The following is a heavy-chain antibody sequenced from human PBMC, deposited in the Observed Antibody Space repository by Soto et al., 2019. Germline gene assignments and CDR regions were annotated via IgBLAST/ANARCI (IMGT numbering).Heavy chain of an antibody. CDR1: GGSISSSSYY. J-gene: IGHJ4*02. CDR2: IYYSGST. V-gene: IGHV4-39*01. CDR3: ARSLGASTPCFDY. D-gene: IGHD1-26*01. Sequence: SETLSLTCTVSGGSISSSSYYWTWIRQPPGKGLEWIASIYYSGSTYYSPSLKSRVTISVDTSKNQFSLKLSSVTAADTAVYYCARSLGASTPCFDYWGQGTLVTVSS.